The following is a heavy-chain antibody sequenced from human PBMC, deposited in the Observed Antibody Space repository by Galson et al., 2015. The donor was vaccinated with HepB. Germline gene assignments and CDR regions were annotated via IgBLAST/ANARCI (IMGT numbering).Heavy chain of an antibody. CDR2: VYPHDSDT. CDR3: ARLGGSHSSLDY. CDR1: GYSFTSRW. V-gene: IGHV5-51*01. J-gene: IGHJ4*02. Sequence: QSGAEVKKPGESLKISCEVSGYSFTSRWIGWVRQMPGKGLEWLGFVYPHDSDTRYNPSFQGHVTVSADKSFNTAYLHWSSLKASDTAMYYCARLGGSHSSLDYWGQGTLVTVSS. D-gene: IGHD6-13*01.